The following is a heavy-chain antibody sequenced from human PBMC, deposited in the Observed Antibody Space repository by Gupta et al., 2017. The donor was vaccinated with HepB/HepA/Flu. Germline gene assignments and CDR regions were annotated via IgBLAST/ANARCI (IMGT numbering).Heavy chain of an antibody. D-gene: IGHD3-10*01. CDR3: TRTYGFGSASPPGYLDY. CDR1: GFTPSSHW. CDR2: MVQARSG. V-gene: IGHV3-7*01. Sequence: VQLVESGGGLVQPGGSLRLSCAASGFTPSSHWMSWVRQAQGKGLEWVDNMVQARSGKYVESVEGRFKKSRDSAKNSLYLQINSLKAEDTAVYSCTRTYGFGSASPPGYLDYWGRGTMGTVS. J-gene: IGHJ4*02.